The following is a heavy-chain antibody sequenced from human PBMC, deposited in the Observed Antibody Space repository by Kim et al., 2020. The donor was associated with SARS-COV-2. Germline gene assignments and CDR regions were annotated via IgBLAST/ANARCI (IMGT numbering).Heavy chain of an antibody. V-gene: IGHV3-74*01. J-gene: IGHJ5*02. CDR3: VGDNPYRSTSNWFDP. CDR2: INSDGSDT. CDR1: GFTFSNHG. Sequence: GGSLRLSCTASGFTFSNHGMHWVRQAPETGLAWVSRINSDGSDTTYADSVKGRFTISRDNAKNTLYLHMSSLRVEDTAVYYCVGDNPYRSTSNWFDPWGQGTLVTVSS. D-gene: IGHD2-2*01.